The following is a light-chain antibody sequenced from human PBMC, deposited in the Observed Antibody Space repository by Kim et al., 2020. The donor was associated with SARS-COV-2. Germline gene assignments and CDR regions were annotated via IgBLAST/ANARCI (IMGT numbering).Light chain of an antibody. CDR3: QQYNNFPTT. CDR2: KTS. Sequence: DIQMTQSPSTLSASVRDRVTITCRASQSFSSWLAWYQEKPGKVPKLLIYKTSILESGVPSRFSGSGSGTEFTLTISSLQPDDFATYYCQQYNNFPTTFGQGTRLEIK. CDR1: QSFSSW. J-gene: IGKJ5*01. V-gene: IGKV1-5*03.